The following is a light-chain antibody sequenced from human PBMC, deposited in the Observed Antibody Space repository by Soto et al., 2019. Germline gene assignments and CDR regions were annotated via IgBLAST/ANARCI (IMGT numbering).Light chain of an antibody. J-gene: IGKJ1*01. Sequence: EIVLTQSPGTLSLSPGERATLSCRASQNVDSNYLAWYQQKTGQAPRIIIFGASGRATGIPDRFSGRGSGTDFTLTISRLEPEDFAVYYCQQYGSLSWTFGQGTKVDIK. CDR2: GAS. V-gene: IGKV3-20*01. CDR3: QQYGSLSWT. CDR1: QNVDSNY.